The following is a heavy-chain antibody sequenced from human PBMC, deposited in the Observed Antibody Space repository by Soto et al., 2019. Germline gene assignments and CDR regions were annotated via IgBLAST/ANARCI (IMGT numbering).Heavy chain of an antibody. CDR2: ISSSGSTI. D-gene: IGHD2-2*01. Sequence: EVQLLESGGGLVQPGGSLRLSCAASGFTFSSYAMSWVRQAPGKGLEWVSYISSSGSTIYYADSVKGRFTISRDNAKNSLYLQMNSLRAEDTAVYYCADGGADCSSTSCHKNDYYYYGMDVWGQGTTVTVSS. CDR3: ADGGADCSSTSCHKNDYYYYGMDV. J-gene: IGHJ6*02. CDR1: GFTFSSYA. V-gene: IGHV3-48*04.